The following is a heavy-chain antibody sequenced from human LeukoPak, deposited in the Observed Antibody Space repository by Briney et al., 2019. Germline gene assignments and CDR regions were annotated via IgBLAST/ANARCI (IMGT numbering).Heavy chain of an antibody. CDR1: GFTFSSYW. CDR3: ARELDSSGYDYYYYYMDV. D-gene: IGHD3-22*01. V-gene: IGHV3-7*01. Sequence: GGSLRLSCAASGFTFSSYWMSWVRQAPGKGLEWVANIKQDGSEKYYVDSVKGRFTISRDNAKNSLYLQMNSLRAEDTAVYYCARELDSSGYDYYYYYMDVWGKGTTVTVSS. J-gene: IGHJ6*03. CDR2: IKQDGSEK.